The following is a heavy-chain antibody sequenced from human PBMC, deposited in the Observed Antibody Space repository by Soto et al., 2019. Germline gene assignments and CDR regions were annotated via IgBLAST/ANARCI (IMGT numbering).Heavy chain of an antibody. CDR3: ARAPSIRAVRDAFDV. J-gene: IGHJ3*01. D-gene: IGHD3-3*02. CDR1: GFNVTTNY. CDR2: LYASGTT. Sequence: EVQLVVSGGGLIQPGGSLRLSCEASGFNVTTNYMNWVRQGPGKGLEWVSILYASGTTYYADSVEGRFTISRDNSKNTVFLQMNRLRADDTAVYYCARAPSIRAVRDAFDVWGQGSLVTVSS. V-gene: IGHV3-53*01.